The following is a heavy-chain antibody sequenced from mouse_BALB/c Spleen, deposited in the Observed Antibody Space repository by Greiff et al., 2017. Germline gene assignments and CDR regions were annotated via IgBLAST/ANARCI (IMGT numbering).Heavy chain of an antibody. J-gene: IGHJ3*01. CDR3: ARNDYPAWFAY. CDR1: GFTFSSFG. V-gene: IGHV5-17*02. Sequence: EVQVVESGGGLVQPGGSRKLSCAASGFTFSSFGMHWVRQAPEKGLEWVAYISSGSSTIYYADTVKGRFTISRDNPKNTLFLQMTSLRSEDTAMYYCARNDYPAWFAYWGQGTLVTVSA. D-gene: IGHD2-4*01. CDR2: ISSGSSTI.